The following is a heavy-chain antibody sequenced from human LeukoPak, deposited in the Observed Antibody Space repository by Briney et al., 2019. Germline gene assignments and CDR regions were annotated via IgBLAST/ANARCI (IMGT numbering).Heavy chain of an antibody. CDR3: ARGPGDYDILTGYYMERRLDY. J-gene: IGHJ4*02. V-gene: IGHV4-39*07. CDR1: GGSISSSSYY. Sequence: SETLSLTCTVSGGSISSSSYYWGWIRQPPGKGLEWIGSIYYSGSTYYNPSLKSRVTISVDTSKNQFSLKLSSVTAADTAVYYCARGPGDYDILTGYYMERRLDYWGQGTLVTVSS. CDR2: IYYSGST. D-gene: IGHD3-9*01.